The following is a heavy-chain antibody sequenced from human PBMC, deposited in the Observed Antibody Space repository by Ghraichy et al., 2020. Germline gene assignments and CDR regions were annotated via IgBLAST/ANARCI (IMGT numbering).Heavy chain of an antibody. CDR2: IFYGGST. CDR3: TRDGDRSGWSTFEI. D-gene: IGHD6-25*01. Sequence: SETLSLTCAVSGGSISGHYWSWIRQPPGKGLEWIGYIFYGGSTNQNPSLKSRVTMSIDTSKNQFSLKLSSVTAADTAIYFCTRDGDRSGWSTFEIWGQGTMVTVSS. V-gene: IGHV4-59*11. CDR1: GGSISGHY. J-gene: IGHJ3*02.